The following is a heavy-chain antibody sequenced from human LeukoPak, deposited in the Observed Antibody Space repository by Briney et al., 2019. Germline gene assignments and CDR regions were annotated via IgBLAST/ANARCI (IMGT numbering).Heavy chain of an antibody. CDR2: IWYDGSKN. CDR1: GFTFRNYG. J-gene: IGHJ4*02. V-gene: IGHV3-33*01. CDR3: ARAPYTTGRSFYFDS. D-gene: IGHD2-2*02. Sequence: TGRSLRLSCAASGFTFRNYGMHWVRQAPGKGLEWVAIIWYDGSKNYYADSVKGRFSISRDNFNNTLYLHMNSLRAEDTALYCCARAPYTTGRSFYFDSWGQGTLVTVSS.